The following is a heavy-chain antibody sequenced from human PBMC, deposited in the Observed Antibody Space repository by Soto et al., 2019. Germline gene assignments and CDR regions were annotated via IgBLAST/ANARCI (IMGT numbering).Heavy chain of an antibody. Sequence: PXGSLRLSCSASGFTFSDYYMSWIRQAPGKGLEWVSYISSSSSYTNYADSVKGRFTISRDNAKNSLYLQMNSLRAEDTAVYYCARYLHYYDSSGYADYWGQGPLATVSS. CDR3: ARYLHYYDSSGYADY. D-gene: IGHD3-22*01. J-gene: IGHJ4*02. V-gene: IGHV3-11*06. CDR2: ISSSSSYT. CDR1: GFTFSDYY.